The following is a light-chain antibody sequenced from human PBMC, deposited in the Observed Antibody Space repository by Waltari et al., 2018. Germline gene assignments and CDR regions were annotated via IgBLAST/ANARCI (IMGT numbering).Light chain of an antibody. V-gene: IGKV1-27*01. CDR2: LAS. CDR1: QDISDDY. Sequence: DFQMTQSPSSLSASVGDTVTITCRASQDISDDYLAWYQQKPGKSPELLIYLASTLQFGVPSRFSGRGSGAEFTLTIASLQPDDFAAYYCQQYKTSPTWTFGQGTRVELK. J-gene: IGKJ1*01. CDR3: QQYKTSPTWT.